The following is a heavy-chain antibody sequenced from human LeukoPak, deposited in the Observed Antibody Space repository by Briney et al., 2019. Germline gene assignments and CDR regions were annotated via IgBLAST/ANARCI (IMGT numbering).Heavy chain of an antibody. CDR1: GFTFDDYA. CDR3: AKDFRPIAAAGPYYFDY. CDR2: ISWNSGSI. J-gene: IGHJ4*02. V-gene: IGHV3-9*01. Sequence: GGSLRLSCAASGFTFDDYAMHWVRQAPGKGLEWVSGISWNSGSIGYADSVKGRFTISRDNAKNSLYLQMNSLRAEDTALYYCAKDFRPIAAAGPYYFDYWGQGTLVTVSS. D-gene: IGHD6-13*01.